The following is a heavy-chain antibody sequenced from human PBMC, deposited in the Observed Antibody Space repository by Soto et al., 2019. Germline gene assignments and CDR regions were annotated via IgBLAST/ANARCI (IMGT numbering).Heavy chain of an antibody. CDR1: GFSLNTRDVG. CDR2: VYWDDDK. Sequence: QITLNESGPALAKPTQTLTLTCTFSGFSLNTRDVGVGWIRQPTGKALEWLGVVYWDDDKTYSPSLKSRLTITKDTPKIQVGLSMTTMDPVDTATYYCAPCMGGVASFWGQGTRVTVSS. CDR3: APCMGGVASF. J-gene: IGHJ4*02. D-gene: IGHD3-16*01. V-gene: IGHV2-5*02.